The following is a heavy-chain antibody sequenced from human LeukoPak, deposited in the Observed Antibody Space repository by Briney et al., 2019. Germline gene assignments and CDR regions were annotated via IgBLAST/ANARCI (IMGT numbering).Heavy chain of an antibody. CDR2: INPNSGGT. CDR1: GYTFTGYY. CDR3: ARDLYGDYLYYFDY. D-gene: IGHD4-17*01. Sequence: ASVKVSCKASGYTFTGYYMHWVRQAPGQGLEWMGWINPNSGGTNYAQKFQGRVTMTRDTSISTAYMELSRLRSDDTAVYYCARDLYGDYLYYFDYWGQGTLVTVSS. J-gene: IGHJ4*02. V-gene: IGHV1-2*02.